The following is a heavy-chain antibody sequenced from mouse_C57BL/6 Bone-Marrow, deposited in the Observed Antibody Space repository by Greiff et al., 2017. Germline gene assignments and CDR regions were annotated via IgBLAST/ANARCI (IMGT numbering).Heavy chain of an antibody. Sequence: VQLQQSGAELVKPGASVKISCKASGYAFSSYWMNWVKQRPGKGLEWIGQIYPGDGDTNYNGKFKGKATLTADKSSSTAYMQLSSLTSEDSAVYFCARWGPYYSNYGFAYWGQGTLVTVSA. J-gene: IGHJ3*01. D-gene: IGHD2-5*01. CDR2: IYPGDGDT. CDR1: GYAFSSYW. CDR3: ARWGPYYSNYGFAY. V-gene: IGHV1-80*01.